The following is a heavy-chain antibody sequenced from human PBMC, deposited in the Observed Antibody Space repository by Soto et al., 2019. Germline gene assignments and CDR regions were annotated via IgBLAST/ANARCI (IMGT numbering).Heavy chain of an antibody. CDR2: ISYDGSNK. Sequence: QVQLVESGGGVVQPGRSLRLSCAASGFTFSSYGMHWVRQAPGKGLEWVAVISYDGSNKYYADSVKGRFTISRDNSKNTLYLQMNSLRAEDTAVYYCAKDVDGYDYHFDYWSQGTLVTVSS. CDR3: AKDVDGYDYHFDY. V-gene: IGHV3-30*18. J-gene: IGHJ4*02. CDR1: GFTFSSYG. D-gene: IGHD5-12*01.